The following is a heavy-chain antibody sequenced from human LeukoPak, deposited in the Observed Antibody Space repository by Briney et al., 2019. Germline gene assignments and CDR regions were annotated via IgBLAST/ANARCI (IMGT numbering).Heavy chain of an antibody. CDR1: GGTFSSYA. D-gene: IGHD3-3*01. CDR3: ARGRSFGVVIMGFDY. V-gene: IGHV1-69*13. Sequence: GASVKVSCKASGGTFSSYAISWVRQAPGQGLEWMGGVIPIFGTANYAQKFQGRVTITADESTSTAYMELSSLRSEDTAVYYCARGRSFGVVIMGFDYWGQGTLVTVSS. CDR2: VIPIFGTA. J-gene: IGHJ4*02.